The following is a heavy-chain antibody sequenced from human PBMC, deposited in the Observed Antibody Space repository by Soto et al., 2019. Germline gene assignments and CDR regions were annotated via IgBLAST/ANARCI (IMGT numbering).Heavy chain of an antibody. J-gene: IGHJ6*03. D-gene: IGHD3-10*01. CDR3: ARHSKQTDYYGSGLTMDV. CDR2: IYYSGST. CDR1: GGSISSYY. V-gene: IGHV4-59*08. Sequence: QVQLQESGPGLVKPSETLSLTCTVSGGSISSYYWSWIRQPPGKGLEWIGYIYYSGSTNYNPSLKSRVTISVDTSKNQFSLKPSSVTAADTAVYYCARHSKQTDYYGSGLTMDVWGKGTTVTVSS.